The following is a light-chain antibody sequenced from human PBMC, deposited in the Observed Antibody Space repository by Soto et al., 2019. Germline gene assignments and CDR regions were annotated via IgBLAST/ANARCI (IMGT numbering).Light chain of an antibody. J-gene: IGKJ3*01. V-gene: IGKV1-12*01. CDR2: AAS. CDR1: QDIDSW. Sequence: DIQMTQSPSSVSASVGDRVTITCRASQDIDSWLAWYKQKPGKAPKLLIYAASSLQSGVPSRFSGSGSVTEFTLTIASLQPEDFATYYCQQANSFPFTFGPGTKVDI. CDR3: QQANSFPFT.